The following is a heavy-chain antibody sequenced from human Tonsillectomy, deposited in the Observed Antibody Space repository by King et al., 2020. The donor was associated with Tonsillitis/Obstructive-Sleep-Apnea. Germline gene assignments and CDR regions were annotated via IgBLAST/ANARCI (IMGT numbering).Heavy chain of an antibody. Sequence: VQLVESGGGVVQPGRSLTLSCAASGFTFRNHGMHLVRQAPGKGLDWVAVIWYDRRNKYHANSVKGRFTISRDNSKNTLYLQKNSLRAEDTAVYYCATNTVNYYYYYMDVWGKGTTVTVSS. CDR2: IWYDRRNK. CDR1: GFTFRNHG. D-gene: IGHD4-11*01. J-gene: IGHJ6*03. V-gene: IGHV3-33*01. CDR3: ATNTVNYYYYYMDV.